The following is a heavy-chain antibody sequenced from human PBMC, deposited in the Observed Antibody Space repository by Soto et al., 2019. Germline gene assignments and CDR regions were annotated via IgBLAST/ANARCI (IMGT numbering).Heavy chain of an antibody. V-gene: IGHV3-23*01. Sequence: EVQLFESGGGFVESGGSLRLSCAASGFIFQDYAMSWVRQAPGKGLEWVSTITSSDDITYSADSVRGRVTISRDNSANILVLLLTDLGVDDTATYYCAKGDSSGSFDHSRGYSTPDHWGLGTLVTVSS. CDR3: AKGDSSGSFDHSRGYSTPDH. CDR1: GFIFQDYA. CDR2: ITSSDDIT. J-gene: IGHJ5*02. D-gene: IGHD3-3*01.